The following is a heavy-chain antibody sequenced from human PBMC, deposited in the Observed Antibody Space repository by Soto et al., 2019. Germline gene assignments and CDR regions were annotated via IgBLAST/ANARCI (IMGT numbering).Heavy chain of an antibody. J-gene: IGHJ5*02. CDR2: IYYSGST. CDR3: ATSNWFDP. CDR1: GGSISSRGYY. V-gene: IGHV4-39*01. Sequence: QLQLQESGPGLVKPSETLSLTCTVSGGSISSRGYYWGWIRQPPGKGLEWIGTIYYSGSTYYNPSLKSRVAISVATAESEFSVKRSSVTAADTAGYYCATSNWFDPWGQGTLVTVSS.